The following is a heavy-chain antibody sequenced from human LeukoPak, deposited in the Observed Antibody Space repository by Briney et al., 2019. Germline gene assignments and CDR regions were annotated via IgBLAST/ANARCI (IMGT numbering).Heavy chain of an antibody. V-gene: IGHV3-53*01. J-gene: IGHJ6*02. CDR2: IYSGGST. D-gene: IGHD1-1*01. CDR1: GFTFSNAW. Sequence: GGSLRLSCAASGFTFSNAWMSWVRQAPGKGLEWVSVIYSGGSTYYADSVKGRFTISRDNSKNTLYLQMNSLRAEDTAVYYCARDRWNDGEVRYYYYGMDVWGQGTTVTVSS. CDR3: ARDRWNDGEVRYYYYGMDV.